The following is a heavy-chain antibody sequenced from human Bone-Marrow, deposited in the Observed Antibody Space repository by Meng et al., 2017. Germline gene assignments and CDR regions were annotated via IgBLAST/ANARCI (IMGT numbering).Heavy chain of an antibody. CDR1: GGSISSFY. V-gene: IGHV4-4*07. Sequence: QWQLQDSGTGLWKPSGTLSLTCTSSGGSISSFYWSWIRQPAGKGLEWIGRIYTSGSTNSNPSLKSRVTMSVDTSKNQFSLKLSSVTAADTAVYYCARDWGIAVAGFRRGPPWFDPWGQGTLVTVSS. CDR2: IYTSGST. CDR3: ARDWGIAVAGFRRGPPWFDP. J-gene: IGHJ5*02. D-gene: IGHD6-19*01.